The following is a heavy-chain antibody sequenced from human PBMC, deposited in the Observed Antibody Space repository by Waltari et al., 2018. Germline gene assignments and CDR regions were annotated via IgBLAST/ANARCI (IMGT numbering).Heavy chain of an antibody. CDR2: MSVDGAHK. D-gene: IGHD6-19*01. CDR1: GFTFSNYP. J-gene: IGHJ2*01. CDR3: ARQPVTGNWYFDT. V-gene: IGHV3-30*09. Sequence: QVQLVESGGGVVQPGRSLRLSCAASGFTFSNYPRHWVRQAPGKGLGWVTVMSVDGAHKDYADSVKGRFAISRDNSKGTLYLEMNGLRREDTAVYYCARQPVTGNWYFDTWGRGTLVTVSS.